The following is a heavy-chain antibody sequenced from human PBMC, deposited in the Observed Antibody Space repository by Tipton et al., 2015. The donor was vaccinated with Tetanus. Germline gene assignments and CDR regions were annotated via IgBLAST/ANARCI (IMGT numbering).Heavy chain of an antibody. J-gene: IGHJ4*02. CDR3: ARARYYSNGNCYYDY. V-gene: IGHV3-7*01. D-gene: IGHD2-8*01. Sequence: SLRLSCAASGFTFSTYWVSWVRQAPGKGLEWVANIKQDGSGTYYVDSVKGRFTVSRDNAKNSLYLQMNSLRAEDTAFYYCARARYYSNGNCYYDYWGQGTLVPVSS. CDR2: IKQDGSGT. CDR1: GFTFSTYW.